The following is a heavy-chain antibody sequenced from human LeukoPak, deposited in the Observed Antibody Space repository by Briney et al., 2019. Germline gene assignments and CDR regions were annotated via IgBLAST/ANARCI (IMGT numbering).Heavy chain of an antibody. J-gene: IGHJ6*02. D-gene: IGHD3-3*01. CDR1: GFTFSDYY. V-gene: IGHV3-11*01. CDR2: ISSSGSTI. CDR3: ARETTQIFSSDYYYGMDV. Sequence: GSLRLSCAASGFTFSDYYMSWIRQAPGKGLEWASYISSSGSTIYYADSVKGRFTISRDNAKNSLYLQMNSLRAEDTAVYYCARETTQIFSSDYYYGMDVWGQGTTVTVSS.